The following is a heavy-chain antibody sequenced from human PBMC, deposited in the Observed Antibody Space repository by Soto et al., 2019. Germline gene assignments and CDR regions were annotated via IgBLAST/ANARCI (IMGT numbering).Heavy chain of an antibody. D-gene: IGHD2-2*01. CDR3: AREASVLIPAAQPSRFDS. CDR2: ISPYSGYT. CDR1: GYSFMKYG. V-gene: IGHV1-18*01. J-gene: IGHJ4*02. Sequence: ASVKVSCKGFGYSFMKYGINWVRQAPGQGLEWVGWISPYSGYTHSAQKFHGRLTLTTDTAASTAYMELRILRSADTALYYCAREASVLIPAAQPSRFDSWGQGTLVTVS.